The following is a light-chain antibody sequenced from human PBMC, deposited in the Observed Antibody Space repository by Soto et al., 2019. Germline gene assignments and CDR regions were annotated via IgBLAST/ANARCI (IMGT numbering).Light chain of an antibody. J-gene: IGKJ4*01. CDR2: KVS. Sequence: DAVVTQSPLSLPVTLGQPASISCRSSQSLLYSDGNTYLNWFQQRPGQSPRRLTYKVSNRDSGGPDTCSGSGSCTDFTLKISRVEAEDVGVYYCMQGTRWPLTFGGGTTVDIK. CDR3: MQGTRWPLT. CDR1: QSLLYSDGNTY. V-gene: IGKV2-30*01.